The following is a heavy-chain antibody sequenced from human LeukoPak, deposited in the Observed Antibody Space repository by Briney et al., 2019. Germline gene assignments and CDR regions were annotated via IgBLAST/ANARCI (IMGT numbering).Heavy chain of an antibody. V-gene: IGHV3-30*04. CDR2: ISYDGSNQ. Sequence: GGSLRLSCAASGSTFSNYAMHWVRQAPGKGLEWVAVISYDGSNQYYADSVMGRFTISRDNSKNTLYLQMNSLRPEDTAVYYCARPRGYSGYDYAFDIWGQGTMVTVSS. CDR1: GSTFSNYA. D-gene: IGHD5-12*01. CDR3: ARPRGYSGYDYAFDI. J-gene: IGHJ3*02.